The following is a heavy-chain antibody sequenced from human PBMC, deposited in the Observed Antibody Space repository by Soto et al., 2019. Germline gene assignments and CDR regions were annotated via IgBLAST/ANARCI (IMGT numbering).Heavy chain of an antibody. CDR3: AKSPMVRTFHYGMDV. CDR1: EVRFSFYW. D-gene: IGHD3-16*01. J-gene: IGHJ6*02. CDR2: INEDGSET. Sequence: EVQMVESGGNLVQPGGSLRVSCAASEVRFSFYWMSWVRQAPGKGLEWVADINEDGSETYYADAVKGRFTISRDDAPNSLYLQMNSLRAGDTAVYFCAKSPMVRTFHYGMDVWGQGTTVTVSS. V-gene: IGHV3-7*05.